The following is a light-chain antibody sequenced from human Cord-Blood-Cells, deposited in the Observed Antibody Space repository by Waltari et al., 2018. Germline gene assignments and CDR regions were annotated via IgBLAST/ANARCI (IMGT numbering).Light chain of an antibody. J-gene: IGKJ4*01. CDR2: DAS. V-gene: IGKV1-33*01. CDR1: QSISSY. Sequence: DIQMTQSPSSLSASVGDRVTITCRASQSISSYLNWYQQKPGKAPKLLIYDASNLETGVPSRFSGSGSGTDFTFTISSLQPEDTATYYCQQYDNLLTFGGGTKVEIK. CDR3: QQYDNLLT.